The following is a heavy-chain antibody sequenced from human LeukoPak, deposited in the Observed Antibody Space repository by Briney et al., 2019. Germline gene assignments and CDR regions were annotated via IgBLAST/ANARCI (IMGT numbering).Heavy chain of an antibody. Sequence: GESLKISCKGSGYSFTSYWIGWVRQMPGKGLEWVGIIYPGDSDTRYSPSFQGQVTISADKSISTAYLQWSSLKASDTAMYYCASHEDGYNWADAFDIWGQGTMVTVSS. CDR3: ASHEDGYNWADAFDI. J-gene: IGHJ3*02. CDR2: IYPGDSDT. CDR1: GYSFTSYW. D-gene: IGHD5-12*01. V-gene: IGHV5-51*01.